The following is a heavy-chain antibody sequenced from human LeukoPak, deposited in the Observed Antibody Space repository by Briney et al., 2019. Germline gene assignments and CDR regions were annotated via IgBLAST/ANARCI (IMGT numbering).Heavy chain of an antibody. CDR2: FDPEDGET. V-gene: IGHV1-24*01. CDR1: GYTLTQLS. J-gene: IGHJ4*02. D-gene: IGHD1-7*01. CDR3: ATNWNYLYYFDY. Sequence: GASVNVSCKVSGYTLTQLSMHWVRQAPGKGTEWMGGFDPEDGETIYAQKQQGRVTMTEDTSTATAYMELSSLRSEDTAVYYCATNWNYLYYFDYWGQGTLVTVSS.